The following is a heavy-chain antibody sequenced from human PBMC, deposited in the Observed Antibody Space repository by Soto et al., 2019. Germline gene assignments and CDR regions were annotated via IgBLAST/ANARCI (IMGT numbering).Heavy chain of an antibody. CDR3: ARGLGWFGELSYYYYYGMDV. CDR2: INPNSGGT. J-gene: IGHJ6*02. V-gene: IGHV1-2*04. D-gene: IGHD3-10*01. Sequence: ASVKVSCKASGYTFTGYYMHWVRQAPGQGLEWMGWINPNSGGTNYAQKFQGWVTMTRDTSISTAYMELSRLRSDDTAVYYCARGLGWFGELSYYYYYGMDVWGQGTTVTVSS. CDR1: GYTFTGYY.